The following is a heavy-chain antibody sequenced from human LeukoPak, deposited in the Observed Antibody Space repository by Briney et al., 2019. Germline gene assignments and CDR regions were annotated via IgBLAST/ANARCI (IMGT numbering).Heavy chain of an antibody. V-gene: IGHV3-30-3*01. CDR2: ISYDGSNK. J-gene: IGHJ3*02. Sequence: PGRSLRLSCAASGFTFSSFAMHWVRQAPGKGLEWVAVISYDGSNKYYADSVKGRFTISRDNSENTLYLQMNSLRAEETAVFYCENDMCSSTSCSRRAFDIWGQGTMVTVSS. CDR3: ENDMCSSTSCSRRAFDI. D-gene: IGHD2-2*01. CDR1: GFTFSSFA.